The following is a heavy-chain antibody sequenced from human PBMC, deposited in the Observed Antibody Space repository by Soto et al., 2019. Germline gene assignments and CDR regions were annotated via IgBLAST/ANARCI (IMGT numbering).Heavy chain of an antibody. Sequence: PGGSLRLSCAASGFTFDDYTMHWVRQAPGKGLEWVSLISWDGGSTYYADSVKGRFTISRDNSKNSLYLQMNSLRTEDTALYYCAKDVTVSGDYGMDVWGQGTTVTVSS. CDR3: AKDVTVSGDYGMDV. D-gene: IGHD3-10*01. CDR2: ISWDGGST. J-gene: IGHJ6*02. CDR1: GFTFDDYT. V-gene: IGHV3-43*01.